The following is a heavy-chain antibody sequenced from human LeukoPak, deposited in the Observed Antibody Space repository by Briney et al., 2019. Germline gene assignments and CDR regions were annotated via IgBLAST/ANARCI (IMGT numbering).Heavy chain of an antibody. Sequence: SPTLSLTFAISGDSVSINSAAWNWIRQSPSRGLEWLGRTYYRSKWYNDYAVSVKSRITINPDTSKNRFSLQLNSVTPEDAAGYYGARKNLFSGGSPFDPRGQEPWSPSPQ. CDR1: GDSVSINSAA. CDR3: ARKNLFSGGSPFDP. J-gene: IGHJ5*02. D-gene: IGHD3-10*01. V-gene: IGHV6-1*01. CDR2: TYYRSKWYN.